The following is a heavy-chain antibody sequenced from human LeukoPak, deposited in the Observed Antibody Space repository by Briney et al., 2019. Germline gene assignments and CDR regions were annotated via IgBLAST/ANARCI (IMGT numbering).Heavy chain of an antibody. D-gene: IGHD6-19*01. CDR2: INHSGYT. J-gene: IGHJ4*02. CDR3: TRAVAGHPD. V-gene: IGHV4-34*01. CDR1: GVPFSNYY. Sequence: SETLSLTCAVSGVPFSNYYWSWVRQSPTQGLEWIGEINHSGYTNYNPSLKSRVTMSIDTSKNQFSLRLTSVTAADTGVYYCTRAVAGHPDWGQGTRVTVSS.